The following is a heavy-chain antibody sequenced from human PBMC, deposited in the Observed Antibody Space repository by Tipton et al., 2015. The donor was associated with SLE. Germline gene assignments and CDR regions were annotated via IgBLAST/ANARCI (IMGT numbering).Heavy chain of an antibody. J-gene: IGHJ4*02. CDR3: ARDSRSWYYYLDQ. D-gene: IGHD6-13*01. CDR1: GFTFSNYG. V-gene: IGHV3-30*03. CDR2: ISYDGSNE. Sequence: SLRLSCAASGFTFSNYGMHWNRQAPGKGLEWVAVISYDGSNEYYADSVKGRFTISRDNSKNTLYLQVNSLRAEDTAVYYCARDSRSWYYYLDQWGQGTLVIVSS.